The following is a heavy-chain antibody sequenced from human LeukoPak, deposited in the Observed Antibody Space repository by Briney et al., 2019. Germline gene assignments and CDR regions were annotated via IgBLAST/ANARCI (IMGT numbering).Heavy chain of an antibody. D-gene: IGHD5-18*01. CDR1: GGTCSSYA. CDR3: ARVPNPRNTYGYNDK. V-gene: IGHV1-69*06. J-gene: IGHJ4*02. CDR2: IIPIFGTA. Sequence: ASVKVSCKASGGTCSSYAISWVRQAPGQGLEWMGGIIPIFGTANYAQKFQGRVTITADKSTSTAYMELSSLRSEDTAVYYCARVPNPRNTYGYNDKWGQGTLVTVSS.